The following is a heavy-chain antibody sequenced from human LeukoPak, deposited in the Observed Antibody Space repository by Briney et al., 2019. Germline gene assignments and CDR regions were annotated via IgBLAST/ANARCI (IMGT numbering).Heavy chain of an antibody. CDR3: ARGAVWGVLTYFDY. CDR2: ISYDGSNK. J-gene: IGHJ4*02. CDR1: GFTFSSYA. Sequence: GGSLRLSCAASGFTFSSYAMHWVRQAPGKGLEWVAVISYDGSNKYYADSVKGRFTISRDNSKNTLYLQMNSLRAEDTAVHYCARGAVWGVLTYFDYWGQGTLVTVSS. V-gene: IGHV3-30*04. D-gene: IGHD3-10*01.